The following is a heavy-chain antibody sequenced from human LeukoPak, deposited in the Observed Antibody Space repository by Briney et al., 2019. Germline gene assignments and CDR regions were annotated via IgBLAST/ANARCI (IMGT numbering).Heavy chain of an antibody. CDR2: IYFSGST. V-gene: IGHV4-59*01. Sequence: PSETPSLTCTVSGGSIRSYYWSWIRQPPGQGLEWIGYIYFSGSTSYNPSLKSRVTISVDRSKNQFSLKLSSVAAADTAVYYCARSYDTNFDYWGQGTLITVSS. CDR3: ARSYDTNFDY. D-gene: IGHD3-3*01. CDR1: GGSIRSYY. J-gene: IGHJ4*02.